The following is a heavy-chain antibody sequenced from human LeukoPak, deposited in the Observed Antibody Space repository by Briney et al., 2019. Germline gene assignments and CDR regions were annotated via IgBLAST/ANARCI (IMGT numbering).Heavy chain of an antibody. CDR2: ISSSGSTI. Sequence: GGSLRLSCAASGFTFSSYGMNWVRQAPGKGLEWVSYISSSGSTIYYADSVKGRFTISRDNAKNSLYLQMNSLRAEDTAVYYCARAYYYGSGSCIDYWGQGTLVTVSS. CDR3: ARAYYYGSGSCIDY. J-gene: IGHJ4*02. V-gene: IGHV3-48*03. CDR1: GFTFSSYG. D-gene: IGHD3-10*01.